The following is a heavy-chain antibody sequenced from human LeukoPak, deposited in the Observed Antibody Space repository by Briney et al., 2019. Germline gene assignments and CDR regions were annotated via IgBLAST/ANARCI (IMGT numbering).Heavy chain of an antibody. CDR3: ARDKTNWFDP. V-gene: IGHV4-61*01. CDR2: IYYSGST. Sequence: SETLSLTCTVSGGSVSRGSYYWSWIRQPPRKGLEWIGYIYYSGSTNYNPSLKSRVTISVDTSKNQFSLKLSSVTAADTAVYYCARDKTNWFDPWGQGTLVTVSS. J-gene: IGHJ5*02. CDR1: GGSVSRGSYY.